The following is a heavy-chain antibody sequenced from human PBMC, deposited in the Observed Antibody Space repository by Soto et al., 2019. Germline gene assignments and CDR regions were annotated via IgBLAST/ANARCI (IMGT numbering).Heavy chain of an antibody. Sequence: QSGGSLRLSCAASGFTVSSNDMSWVRQAPGKGLEWVSVIYSGGSTYYADSVKGRFTISRDNSKNTLYLQMNSLRADDTAVYYCARSSAVITTLDYFDYWGQGTLVTVSS. V-gene: IGHV3-66*01. J-gene: IGHJ4*02. CDR3: ARSSAVITTLDYFDY. CDR2: IYSGGST. CDR1: GFTVSSND. D-gene: IGHD3-22*01.